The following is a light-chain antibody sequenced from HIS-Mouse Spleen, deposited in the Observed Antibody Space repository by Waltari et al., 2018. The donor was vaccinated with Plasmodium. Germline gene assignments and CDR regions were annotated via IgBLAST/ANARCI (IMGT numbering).Light chain of an antibody. CDR1: SGSVSTRYY. Sequence: QTVVTQEPSFSVSPGGTVTLPCGLSSGSVSTRYYPSRYQQTPGQAPRTLIYSPNTRSSGVPDRFSGSILGNKAALTITGAQADDESDYYCVLYMGSGIWVFGGGTKLTVL. CDR2: SPN. V-gene: IGLV8-61*01. J-gene: IGLJ2*01. CDR3: VLYMGSGIWV.